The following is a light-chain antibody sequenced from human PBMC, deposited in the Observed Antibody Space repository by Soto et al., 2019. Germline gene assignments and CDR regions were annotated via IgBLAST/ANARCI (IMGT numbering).Light chain of an antibody. CDR1: QSVNSN. J-gene: IGKJ1*01. Sequence: EIRLTQSPGTLSVSPGERATLSCWASQSVNSNLAWYQQKLGQAPRVLIYGASTRATGIPARFSGSGSETEFILTISSLQSEDSATYYCQHYNTWPWTFGQGTKVDIK. CDR2: GAS. CDR3: QHYNTWPWT. V-gene: IGKV3-15*01.